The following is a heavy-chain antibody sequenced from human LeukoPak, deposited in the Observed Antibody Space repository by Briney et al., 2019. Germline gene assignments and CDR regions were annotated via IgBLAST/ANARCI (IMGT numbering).Heavy chain of an antibody. CDR2: IWYDGSNK. CDR1: GFTFSSYW. CDR3: ARDRITMVRGETEIDY. Sequence: GGSLRLSCAASGFTFSSYWMHWVRQAPGKGLEWVAVIWYDGSNKYYADSVKGRFTISRDNSKNTLYLQMNSLRAEDTAVYYCARDRITMVRGETEIDYWGQGTLVTVSS. J-gene: IGHJ4*02. V-gene: IGHV3-33*08. D-gene: IGHD3-10*01.